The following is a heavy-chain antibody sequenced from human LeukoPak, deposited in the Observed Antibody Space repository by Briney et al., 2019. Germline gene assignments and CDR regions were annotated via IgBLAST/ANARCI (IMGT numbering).Heavy chain of an antibody. CDR3: AKVETPGRRGYSYGYLDY. Sequence: PGGSLRLSCAASGFTFSSYAMHWVRQAPGKGLEWVAVISYDGSNKYYADSVKGRFTISRDNSKNTLYLQMNSLRAEDTAVYYCAKVETPGRRGYSYGYLDYWGQGTLVTVSS. V-gene: IGHV3-30*04. CDR2: ISYDGSNK. D-gene: IGHD5-18*01. J-gene: IGHJ4*02. CDR1: GFTFSSYA.